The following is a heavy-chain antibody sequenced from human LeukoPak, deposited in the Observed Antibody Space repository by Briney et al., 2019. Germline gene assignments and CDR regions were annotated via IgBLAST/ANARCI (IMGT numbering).Heavy chain of an antibody. CDR1: GGTFSSYA. D-gene: IGHD1-26*01. Sequence: ASVKVSCKASGGTFSSYAISWVRQAPGQGLEWMGGIIPIFGTANYAQKFQGRVTITADESTSTAYMELSSLRSEDTAVYYCARVAVRLVGAIDYWGQGTLVTVSS. CDR2: IIPIFGTA. V-gene: IGHV1-69*01. CDR3: ARVAVRLVGAIDY. J-gene: IGHJ4*02.